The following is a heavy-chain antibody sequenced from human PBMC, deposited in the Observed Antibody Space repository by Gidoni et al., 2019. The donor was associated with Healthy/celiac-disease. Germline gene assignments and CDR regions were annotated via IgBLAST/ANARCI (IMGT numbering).Heavy chain of an antibody. CDR1: ARFFSGCY. D-gene: IGHD3-3*01. V-gene: IGHV4-34*01. CDR2: INHSGST. J-gene: IGHJ4*02. CDR3: ARGRVYYDFWSGYYRGTTIDY. Sequence: QVQLQQWGAGLLKPSEPLSLTCAPYARFFSGCYHRWNRQPPGKGLEWIGEINHSGSTNYNPSLNSRVTISVDTSKNQCSLKLSSVTAADTAVYYCARGRVYYDFWSGYYRGTTIDYWGQGTLVTVSS.